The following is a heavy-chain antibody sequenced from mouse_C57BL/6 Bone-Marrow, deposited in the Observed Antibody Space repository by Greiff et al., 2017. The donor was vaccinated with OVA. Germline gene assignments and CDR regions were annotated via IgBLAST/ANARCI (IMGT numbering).Heavy chain of an antibody. J-gene: IGHJ2*01. CDR3: ASLYGSSLYYFDY. D-gene: IGHD1-1*01. CDR2: ISSGSSTI. V-gene: IGHV5-17*01. CDR1: GFTFSDYG. Sequence: EVQVVESGGGLVKPGGSLKLSCAASGFTFSDYGMHWVRQAPEKGLEWVAYISSGSSTIYYADTVKGRFTISRDNAKNTLFLQMTSLRSEDTAMYYCASLYGSSLYYFDYWGQGTTLTVSS.